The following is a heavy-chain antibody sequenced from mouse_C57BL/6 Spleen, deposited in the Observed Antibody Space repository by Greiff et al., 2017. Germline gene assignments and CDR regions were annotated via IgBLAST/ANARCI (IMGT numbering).Heavy chain of an antibody. J-gene: IGHJ2*01. V-gene: IGHV1-78*01. Sequence: VKLVESDAELVRPGASVKISCKVSGYTFTDHTIHWMKQRPEQGLEWIGYIYPRDGSTKYNEKFKGKATLTADKSSSTAYMQLNSLTSEDSAVYFCARSPYGNYYFDYWGQGTTLTVSS. D-gene: IGHD2-1*01. CDR1: GYTFTDHT. CDR2: IYPRDGST. CDR3: ARSPYGNYYFDY.